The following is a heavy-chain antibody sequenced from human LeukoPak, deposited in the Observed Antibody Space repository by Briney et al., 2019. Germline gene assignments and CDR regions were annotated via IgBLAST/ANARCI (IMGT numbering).Heavy chain of an antibody. CDR2: ISAYNGNT. D-gene: IGHD4-17*01. V-gene: IGHV1-18*01. Sequence: ASVKVSCKASGYTFTSYGISWVRQAPGQGLEWMGWISAYNGNTNYAQKLQGRVTMTTDTSTSTAYMELRSLRSDDTAVYYCASGDDYGDHFPSFDYWGQGTLVTVSS. CDR3: ASGDDYGDHFPSFDY. CDR1: GYTFTSYG. J-gene: IGHJ4*02.